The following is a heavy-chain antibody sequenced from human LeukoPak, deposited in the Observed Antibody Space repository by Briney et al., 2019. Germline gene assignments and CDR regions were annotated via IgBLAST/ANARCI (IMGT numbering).Heavy chain of an antibody. CDR3: ARDRGDSMVGADFDS. D-gene: IGHD1-26*01. Sequence: GGSLRLSCAASGFTFSSYWMHWVRQAPGKGLVWVSRINTDGSSTSYADSVKGRFTISRDNAKNSLYLQMNGLRAEDMAIYYCARDRGDSMVGADFDSWGQGTLVTVSS. J-gene: IGHJ4*02. CDR1: GFTFSSYW. CDR2: INTDGSST. V-gene: IGHV3-74*01.